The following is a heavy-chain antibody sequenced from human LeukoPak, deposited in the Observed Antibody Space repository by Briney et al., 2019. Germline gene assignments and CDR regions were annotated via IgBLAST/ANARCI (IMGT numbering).Heavy chain of an antibody. V-gene: IGHV4-59*01. CDR2: IYYSGIT. CDR1: GDSIASFY. D-gene: IGHD3-16*01. J-gene: IGHJ4*02. CDR3: ARMAQNSYIRGRPIDY. Sequence: SETLSLTCTVSGDSIASFYWTWIRQPPRKGLECIGYIYYSGITRYNPSLKSRVTMSADTSKNQFSLKLSSMTAEDTAVYYCARMAQNSYIRGRPIDYWGQGTLVTVSS.